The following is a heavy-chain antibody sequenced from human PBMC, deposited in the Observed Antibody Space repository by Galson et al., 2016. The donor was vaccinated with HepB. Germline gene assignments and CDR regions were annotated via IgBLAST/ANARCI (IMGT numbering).Heavy chain of an antibody. CDR3: ARGLSRDFIVDKNWFDP. CDR1: GYIFTDYY. D-gene: IGHD2-15*01. V-gene: IGHV1-2*02. Sequence: SVKVSCKASGYIFTDYYIHWVRQAPAQGLEWMGWLNPNSAGINYAKKFQDRVTMTRDKSTSTAYMELTGLRYDDTSVYFCARGLSRDFIVDKNWFDPWGQGTLVIVSS. CDR2: LNPNSAGI. J-gene: IGHJ5*02.